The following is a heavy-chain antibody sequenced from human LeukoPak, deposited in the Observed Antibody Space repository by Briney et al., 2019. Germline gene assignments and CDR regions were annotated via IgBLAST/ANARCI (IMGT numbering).Heavy chain of an antibody. Sequence: SQTLSLTCTVSGGSISSGDYYWSWIRQPPGKGLEWIGYIYYSGSTYYNPSLKSRVTISVDTSKSQFSLKLSSVTAADTAVYYCARTIFGVVTYSIEFDYWGQGTLVTVSS. CDR1: GGSISSGDYY. CDR3: ARTIFGVVTYSIEFDY. D-gene: IGHD3-3*01. CDR2: IYYSGST. J-gene: IGHJ4*02. V-gene: IGHV4-30-4*01.